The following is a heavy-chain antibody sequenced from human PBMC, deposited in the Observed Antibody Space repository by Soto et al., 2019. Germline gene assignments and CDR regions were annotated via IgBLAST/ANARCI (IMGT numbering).Heavy chain of an antibody. D-gene: IGHD2-15*01. Sequence: QVQLMESGGGVVQPGRSLRLSCEGSGFAFSGYGIHWVRQAPGKGLEWVAGVSFDGSKKFYADSVKGRFTISRDNSKNTVYLEMNSLTTEDTAVYYCAKGKGGNDPLYDCWGQGTLVTVSS. CDR3: AKGKGGNDPLYDC. V-gene: IGHV3-30*18. J-gene: IGHJ4*02. CDR1: GFAFSGYG. CDR2: VSFDGSKK.